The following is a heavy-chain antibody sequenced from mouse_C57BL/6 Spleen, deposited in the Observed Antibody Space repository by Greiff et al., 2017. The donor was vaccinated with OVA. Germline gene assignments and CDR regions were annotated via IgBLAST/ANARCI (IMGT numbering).Heavy chain of an antibody. D-gene: IGHD4-1*01. CDR1: GYTFTDYN. Sequence: EVKLLESGPELVKPGASVKIPCKASGYTFTDYNMDWVKQSHGKSLEWIGDINPNNGGTIYNQKFKGKATLTVDKSSSTAYMELRSLTSEDTAVYYCAREKTGTAEGFAYWGQGTLVTVSA. CDR3: AREKTGTAEGFAY. CDR2: INPNNGGT. V-gene: IGHV1-18*01. J-gene: IGHJ3*01.